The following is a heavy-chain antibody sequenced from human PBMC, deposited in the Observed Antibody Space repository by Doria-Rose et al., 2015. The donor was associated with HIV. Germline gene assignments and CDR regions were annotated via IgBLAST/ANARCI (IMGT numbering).Heavy chain of an antibody. CDR3: ARIKSSRWYHKYYFDF. CDR1: GVSLSSPGMG. CDR2: IFSDDER. D-gene: IGHD6-13*01. V-gene: IGHV2-26*01. J-gene: IGHJ4*02. Sequence: QVTLKESGPVLVKPTETLTLTRTVSGVSLSSPGMGVSWIRQPPGKALEWLANIFSDDERSYQTSLKSRLTISRGTSKSQVVLTMTDMDPVDTATYYCARIKSSRWYHKYYFDFWGQGTLVIVSA.